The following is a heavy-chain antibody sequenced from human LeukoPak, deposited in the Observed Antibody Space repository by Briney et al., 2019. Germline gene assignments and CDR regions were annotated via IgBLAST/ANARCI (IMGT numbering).Heavy chain of an antibody. D-gene: IGHD3-3*02. CDR3: AGLGFLEWLPTDY. J-gene: IGHJ4*02. CDR2: IYYSGST. Sequence: SSETLSLTCTVSGYSISSSSYYWGWIRQPPGKGLEWIGGIYYSGSTYYNPSLKSRVTISVDTSKNQFSLKLSSVTAADTAVYYCAGLGFLEWLPTDYWGQGTLVTVSS. V-gene: IGHV4-39*01. CDR1: GYSISSSSYY.